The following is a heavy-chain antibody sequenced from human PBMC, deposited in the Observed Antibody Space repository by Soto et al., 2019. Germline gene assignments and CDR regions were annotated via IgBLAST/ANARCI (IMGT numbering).Heavy chain of an antibody. CDR2: IIGSSNTI. CDR3: ARGFDLQYGMDV. J-gene: IGHJ6*02. CDR1: GFTLSTYS. D-gene: IGHD3-10*01. Sequence: EVQLVESGGGLIQRGGSLRLSCAASGFTLSTYSLNWVRQAPRKGLEWLSYIIGSSNTIYYADSVKGRFTISRDNAKNSLDLQMNSLRDEDTAVYFCARGFDLQYGMDVWGQGTTVTVSS. V-gene: IGHV3-48*02.